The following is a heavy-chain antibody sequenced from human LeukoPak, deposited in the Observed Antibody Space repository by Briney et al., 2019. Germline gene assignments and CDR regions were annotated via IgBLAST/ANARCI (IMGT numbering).Heavy chain of an antibody. V-gene: IGHV3-21*04. CDR3: ARTYYDSSGYYFFEYFDY. CDR1: GFTFSSYS. CDR2: ISSHSSYI. Sequence: PGGSLRLSGAASGFTFSSYSMNWVRQAPGKGREWVSSISSHSSYIYYADSVKGRFTISRDNAKNSLYLQMNSLRAEDTALYYCARTYYDSSGYYFFEYFDYWGQGTLVTVSS. D-gene: IGHD3-22*01. J-gene: IGHJ4*02.